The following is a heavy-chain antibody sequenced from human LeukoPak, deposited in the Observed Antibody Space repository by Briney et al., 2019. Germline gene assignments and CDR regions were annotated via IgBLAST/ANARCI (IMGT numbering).Heavy chain of an antibody. CDR3: ASNSELGQFGY. CDR2: ISWKSGSI. V-gene: IGHV3-9*01. Sequence: SGRSLRLSCAASGFTFDDYVMHWVRQAPGKGLEWVSGISWKSGSIGYADSVKGRFTISRDNAKNSLYLQMNSLRAEDTAVYYCASNSELGQFGYWGQGTLVTVSS. J-gene: IGHJ4*02. D-gene: IGHD7-27*01. CDR1: GFTFDDYV.